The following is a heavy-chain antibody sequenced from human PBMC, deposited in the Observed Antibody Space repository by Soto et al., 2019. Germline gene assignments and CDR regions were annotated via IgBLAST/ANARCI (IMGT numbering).Heavy chain of an antibody. CDR3: ARGFGVFEWSQDYFDY. V-gene: IGHV4-61*01. CDR1: GGSVSSGSYY. D-gene: IGHD3-3*01. J-gene: IGHJ4*02. Sequence: SETLSLTCTVAGGSVSSGSYYWSWIRQPPGKGLEWIGYIYYSGSTNYNPSLKSRVTIAVDTSKNQFSLKLSSVTAAYTAVYYCARGFGVFEWSQDYFDYWGQGTLVTVSS. CDR2: IYYSGST.